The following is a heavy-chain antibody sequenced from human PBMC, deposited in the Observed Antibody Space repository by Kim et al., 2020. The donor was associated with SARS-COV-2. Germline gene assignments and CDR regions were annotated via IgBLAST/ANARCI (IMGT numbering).Heavy chain of an antibody. CDR3: AREDSSGYYSFDY. V-gene: IGHV3-7*03. CDR2: IKQDGSEK. CDR1: GFTFSSYW. J-gene: IGHJ4*02. Sequence: GGSLRLSCAASGFTFSSYWMSWVRQAPGKGLEWVANIKQDGSEKYYVDSVKGRFTISRDNAKNSLYLQMNSLRAEDTAVYYCAREDSSGYYSFDYWGQGTLVTVSS. D-gene: IGHD3-22*01.